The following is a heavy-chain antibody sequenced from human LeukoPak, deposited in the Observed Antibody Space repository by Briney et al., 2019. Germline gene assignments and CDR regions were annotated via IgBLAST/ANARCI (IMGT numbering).Heavy chain of an antibody. J-gene: IGHJ4*02. D-gene: IGHD1-7*01. CDR3: AKDPSTYNWNYGFFDY. CDR1: GFTSSSYG. Sequence: GGSLRLSCAASGFTSSSYGMSWVRQAPGKGLEWVSIISGTAFSTYYADSVRGRFTISRDNSKNTLYLQMNSLRAEDTAVYYCAKDPSTYNWNYGFFDYWGQGTLVTVSS. CDR2: ISGTAFST. V-gene: IGHV3-23*01.